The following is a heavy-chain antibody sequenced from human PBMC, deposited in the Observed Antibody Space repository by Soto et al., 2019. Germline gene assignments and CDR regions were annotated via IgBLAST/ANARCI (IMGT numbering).Heavy chain of an antibody. J-gene: IGHJ6*02. CDR1: GFTFDDYA. V-gene: IGHV3-9*01. D-gene: IGHD3-10*01. CDR2: TSWNSGSI. CDR3: AKDGYYGWGSYYNLYYYYGMDV. Sequence: EVQLVESWGGLVQPGRSLRLSCAASGFTFDDYAMHWVRQAPGKGLEWVSGTSWNSGSIGYADSVKGRFTISRDNAKNSLYLQMNSLRAEDTGLYYCAKDGYYGWGSYYNLYYYYGMDVWGQGTTVTVSS.